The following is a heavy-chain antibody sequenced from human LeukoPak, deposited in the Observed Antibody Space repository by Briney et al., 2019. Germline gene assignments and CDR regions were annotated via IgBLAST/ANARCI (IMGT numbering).Heavy chain of an antibody. Sequence: GGSLRLSCAASGFTLSNYWMSWVRRAPGKGLEWVANINQGESEKYFVDSVKGRFAISRDNAKNSLYLQMNSLRAEDTAVYYCARYGNGAWLAHYSFEIWGQGTMVTVSS. V-gene: IGHV3-7*01. CDR2: INQGESEK. CDR3: ARYGNGAWLAHYSFEI. CDR1: GFTLSNYW. J-gene: IGHJ3*02. D-gene: IGHD6-19*01.